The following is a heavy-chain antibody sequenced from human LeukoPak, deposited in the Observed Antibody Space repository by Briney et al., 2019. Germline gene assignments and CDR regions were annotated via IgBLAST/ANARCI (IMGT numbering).Heavy chain of an antibody. CDR1: GGSFTSYG. CDR3: AAGGAYEFRDDY. V-gene: IGHV1-69*15. Sequence: ASVKVSCKASGGSFTSYGISWVRQAPGQGLEWMGKIIPTYGRANYGQKFQGRVTITADELTTTSYMELSSLTAEDMAVYYCAAGGAYEFRDDYWGQGTLVTVSS. J-gene: IGHJ4*02. D-gene: IGHD3-3*01. CDR2: IIPTYGRA.